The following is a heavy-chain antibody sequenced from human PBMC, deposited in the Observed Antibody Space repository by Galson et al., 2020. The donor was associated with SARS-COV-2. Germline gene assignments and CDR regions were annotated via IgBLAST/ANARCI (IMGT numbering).Heavy chain of an antibody. CDR3: AKDRLPTVVTPLDY. V-gene: IGHV3-33*06. CDR1: GFTFSSYG. J-gene: IGHJ4*02. Sequence: GESLKISCAASGFTFSSYGMHWVRQAPGKGLEWVAVIWYDGSNKYYADSVKGRFTISRDNSKNTLYLQMNSLRAEDTAVYYCAKDRLPTVVTPLDYWGQGTLVTVSS. CDR2: IWYDGSNK. D-gene: IGHD4-17*01.